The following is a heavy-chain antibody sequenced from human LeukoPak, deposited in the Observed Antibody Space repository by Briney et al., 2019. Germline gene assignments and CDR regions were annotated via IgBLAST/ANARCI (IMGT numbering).Heavy chain of an antibody. V-gene: IGHV4-59*01. CDR1: GASISSSY. D-gene: IGHD2-15*01. Sequence: PSETLSLTCTVSGASISSSYWSWIRQPPGKGLEWIGYIYYDGGTNYNPSLKSRVTISLDTSKNQFSLKLSSVTAADTAVYYCARGGNTYCSGGSCYSDFDYWGQGSLVTVSS. CDR3: ARGGNTYCSGGSCYSDFDY. CDR2: IYYDGGT. J-gene: IGHJ4*02.